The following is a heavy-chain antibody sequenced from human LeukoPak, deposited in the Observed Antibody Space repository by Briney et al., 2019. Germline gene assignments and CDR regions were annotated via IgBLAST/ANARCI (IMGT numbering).Heavy chain of an antibody. CDR3: ARHGVATWFDP. CDR1: GGSFSDYS. J-gene: IGHJ5*02. Sequence: SETLPLTCAVYGGSFSDYSWSWIRQPPGKGLEWIGEINHSGSTNYNPSLKSRVTMSVDTSKNQFSVKLSSVTAADTAVYYCARHGVATWFDPWGQGTLVTVSS. V-gene: IGHV4-34*01. D-gene: IGHD2-15*01. CDR2: INHSGST.